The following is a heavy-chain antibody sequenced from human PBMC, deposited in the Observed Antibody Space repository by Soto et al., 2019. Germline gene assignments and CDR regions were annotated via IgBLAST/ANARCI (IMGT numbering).Heavy chain of an antibody. Sequence: QLQLQESGSGLVKPSQTLSLTCAVSGGSISSGGYSWSWIRQPPGKGLEWIGYIYHSGSTYYNPSLKSRVTISVDRSRNQFSLKLSSVTAADTAVYYCARGRRLQRWLQLDYWGQGTLVTVSS. CDR1: GGSISSGGYS. D-gene: IGHD5-12*01. CDR3: ARGRRLQRWLQLDY. CDR2: IYHSGST. V-gene: IGHV4-30-2*01. J-gene: IGHJ4*02.